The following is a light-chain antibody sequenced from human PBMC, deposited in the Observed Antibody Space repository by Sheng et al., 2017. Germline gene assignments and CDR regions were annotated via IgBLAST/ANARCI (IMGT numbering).Light chain of an antibody. V-gene: IGLV1-44*01. Sequence: QSVLTQPPSASGTPGQRVTISCSGSSSNIGSYTVNWYQQLPGTAPKLLIYTDNQRPSGVPDRFSGSKSGTSASLAISGLRSEDEAHYYCAAWDDSLSGPVFGGGTKLTVL. CDR3: AAWDDSLSGPV. CDR1: SSNIGSYT. CDR2: TDN. J-gene: IGLJ3*02.